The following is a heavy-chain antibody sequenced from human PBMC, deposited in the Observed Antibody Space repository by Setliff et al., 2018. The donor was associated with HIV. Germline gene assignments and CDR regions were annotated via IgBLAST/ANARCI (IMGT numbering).Heavy chain of an antibody. Sequence: KTSETLSLTCTVSGGSIRTYYWSWIRQPPGKGLEWIGYIYYSGSTYYNPSLKSRITISGDTSKNGFSLKVTSVTAADTAVYFCARARYYYDPDNTGSSGEYFDYWGQGALVTVSS. J-gene: IGHJ4*02. CDR2: IYYSGST. D-gene: IGHD3-22*01. CDR3: ARARYYYDPDNTGSSGEYFDY. CDR1: GGSIRTYY. V-gene: IGHV4-59*12.